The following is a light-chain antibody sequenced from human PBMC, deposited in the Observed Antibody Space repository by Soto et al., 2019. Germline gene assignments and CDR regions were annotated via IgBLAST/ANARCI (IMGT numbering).Light chain of an antibody. J-gene: IGKJ5*01. V-gene: IGKV3-11*01. Sequence: IVLKQSPATLSLTPGIRATLSCRASQSISSFLAWYQQKPGQAPRLLIYGASNRATGIPARFSGSGSGTDFTLTISSLEPEDFAVYYCQQHFNGPITFGQGTRLEIK. CDR1: QSISSF. CDR2: GAS. CDR3: QQHFNGPIT.